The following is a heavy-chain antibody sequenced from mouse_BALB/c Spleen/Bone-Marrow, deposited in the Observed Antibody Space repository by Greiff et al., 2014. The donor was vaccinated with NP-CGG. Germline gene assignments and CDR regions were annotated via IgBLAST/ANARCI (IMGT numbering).Heavy chain of an antibody. V-gene: IGHV1S41*01. CDR2: IAPGSGST. J-gene: IGHJ4*01. D-gene: IGHD2-1*01. Sequence: DLVKPGASVKLSCKASGYTFTNYWINWIKQRPGQGLEWIGRIAPGSGSTYYNEMLKVKATLTVDTSSSTAYIQLSSRSFEYYAVYFCASGIYYGNYVYAMDYWGQGTSVTVSS. CDR3: ASGIYYGNYVYAMDY. CDR1: GYTFTNYW.